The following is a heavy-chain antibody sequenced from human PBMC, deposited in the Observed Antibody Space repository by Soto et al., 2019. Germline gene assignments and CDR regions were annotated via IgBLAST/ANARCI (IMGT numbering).Heavy chain of an antibody. CDR3: ARDWGGNTHDY. Sequence: EVQLVESGGGLVQPGGSLRLSCAASGFTLSSYKMNWVRQAPGKGLEWVSYISSSGSTIYYADSVKGRFTISRDNAKNSLYLQMNSLRAEDTAVYYCARDWGGNTHDYWGQGTLVTVSS. V-gene: IGHV3-48*03. J-gene: IGHJ4*02. CDR2: ISSSGSTI. D-gene: IGHD3-16*01. CDR1: GFTLSSYK.